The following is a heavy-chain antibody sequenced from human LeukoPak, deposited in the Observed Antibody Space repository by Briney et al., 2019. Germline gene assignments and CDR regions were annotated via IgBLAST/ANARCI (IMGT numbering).Heavy chain of an antibody. CDR1: GYTFTGYY. CDR3: ASLHFQSRGSSSDAFDI. D-gene: IGHD1-26*01. Sequence: ASVKVSCKASGYTFTGYYMHWVRQAPGQGLEWMGIINPSGGSTSYAQKFQGRVTMTRDTSTSTVYMELSSLRSEDTAVYYCASLHFQSRGSSSDAFDIWGQGTMVTVSS. V-gene: IGHV1-46*01. CDR2: INPSGGST. J-gene: IGHJ3*02.